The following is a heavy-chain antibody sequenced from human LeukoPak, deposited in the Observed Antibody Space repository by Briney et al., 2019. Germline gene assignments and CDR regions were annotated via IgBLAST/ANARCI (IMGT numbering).Heavy chain of an antibody. CDR3: AKDREWLSNWLDP. CDR2: ISYDGSNK. V-gene: IGHV3-30*18. Sequence: SGVSLRLSCAASGFTFRNYGMHWVRQAPGKGLEWVAVISYDGSNKYYADSVKGRFTISRDNSKNTLYLQMNSLRAEDTAVYYCAKDREWLSNWLDPWGQGTLVTVSS. J-gene: IGHJ5*02. CDR1: GFTFRNYG. D-gene: IGHD3-3*01.